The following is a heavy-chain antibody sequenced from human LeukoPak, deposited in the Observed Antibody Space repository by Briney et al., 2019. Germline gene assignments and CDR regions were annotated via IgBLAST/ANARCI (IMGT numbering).Heavy chain of an antibody. CDR1: GDSISSSSSY. CDR2: IYSSGST. CDR3: AKSGGYGLIDY. J-gene: IGHJ4*02. V-gene: IGHV4-39*01. D-gene: IGHD1-26*01. Sequence: SETLSLTCTVSGDSISSSSSYWGWMRQPPGEGLEWIGSIYSSGSTYYNASLQSRVTISIETSKNQISLRLNSVTAADTAMYYCAKSGGYGLIDYWGQGTLVTVSS.